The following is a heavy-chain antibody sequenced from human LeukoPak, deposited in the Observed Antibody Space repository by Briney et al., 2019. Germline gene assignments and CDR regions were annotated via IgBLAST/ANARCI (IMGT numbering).Heavy chain of an antibody. CDR3: ARDSGYDSSYFDY. V-gene: IGHV3-33*01. Sequence: EPGGSLRLSCAASGFTFSSYGMHWVRQAPGKGLEWVAVIWYDGSNKYYADSVKGRFTISRDNSKNTLYLQMNSLRAEDTAVYYCARDSGYDSSYFDYWGQGTLVTASS. D-gene: IGHD5-12*01. CDR2: IWYDGSNK. CDR1: GFTFSSYG. J-gene: IGHJ4*02.